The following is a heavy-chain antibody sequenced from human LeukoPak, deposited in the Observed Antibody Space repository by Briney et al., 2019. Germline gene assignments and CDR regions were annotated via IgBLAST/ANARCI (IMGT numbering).Heavy chain of an antibody. J-gene: IGHJ4*02. V-gene: IGHV1-69*13. D-gene: IGHD6-19*01. CDR3: ARDRYSSGWYAVLNY. CDR2: IIPIFGTA. Sequence: SVKVSCKASGGTFSSYAISWVRQAPGQGLEWMGGIIPIFGTANYVQKFQGRVTITADESTSTAYMELSSLRSEDTAVYYCARDRYSSGWYAVLNYWGQGTLVTVSS. CDR1: GGTFSSYA.